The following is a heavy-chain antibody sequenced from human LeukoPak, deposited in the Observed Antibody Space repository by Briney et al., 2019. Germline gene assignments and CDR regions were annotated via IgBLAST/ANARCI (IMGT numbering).Heavy chain of an antibody. Sequence: GRSLRLSCAASGCTFDDYAKHWVRQAPGKGLEWVSGISWNSGRIGYVDCVKGRFTISRDNAKNSLYLQMNSLRAEDTALYYCAKAFPVDTAAFDIWGQGTMVTVSS. CDR2: ISWNSGRI. J-gene: IGHJ3*02. V-gene: IGHV3-9*01. D-gene: IGHD5-18*01. CDR1: GCTFDDYA. CDR3: AKAFPVDTAAFDI.